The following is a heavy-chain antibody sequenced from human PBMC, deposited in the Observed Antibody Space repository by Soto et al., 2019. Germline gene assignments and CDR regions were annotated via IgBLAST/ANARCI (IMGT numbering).Heavy chain of an antibody. J-gene: IGHJ4*02. Sequence: GGSLRLSCAASGFTFRDYTMTWVRQAPGQVLECISVILSDYNTFYAGSVRGRFTISRDNSKNTIYLEMSSLRAEDTAVYYCARDGKGAAYTHGPYYFDYWGQGALVTVSS. D-gene: IGHD1-1*01. V-gene: IGHV3-23*03. CDR1: GFTFRDYT. CDR2: ILSDYNT. CDR3: ARDGKGAAYTHGPYYFDY.